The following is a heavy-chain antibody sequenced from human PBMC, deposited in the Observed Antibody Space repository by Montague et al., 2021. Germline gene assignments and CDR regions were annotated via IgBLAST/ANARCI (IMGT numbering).Heavy chain of an antibody. V-gene: IGHV4-31*03. J-gene: IGHJ4*02. CDR1: GASFNYGDYY. CDR2: IHYTGYT. CDR3: ARDDGRSTPVGSFDT. D-gene: IGHD1-26*01. Sequence: TLSLTCNVSGASFNYGDYYWTWIRQHQGKGLEWIVYIHYTGYTQSTPSLNSRLTLSVDTSKNQFYLMLNSVTAADTAVYYCARDDGRSTPVGSFDTWGQGTRVTVSS.